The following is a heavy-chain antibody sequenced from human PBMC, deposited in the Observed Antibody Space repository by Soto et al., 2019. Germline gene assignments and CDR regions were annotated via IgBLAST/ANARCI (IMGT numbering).Heavy chain of an antibody. V-gene: IGHV3-21*01. CDR3: AGSSDDGRDN. Sequence: EVQLVDSGGGLVKPGGSVRLSCAASGFSLSDYSMNWIRQAPGKGLEWVASISSSSSFIHYAESMKGRFTISRDNAKNSLYLQMNSLSAEDSAVYYCAGSSDDGRDNWGQGTLVTVSS. CDR1: GFSLSDYS. D-gene: IGHD1-26*01. J-gene: IGHJ4*02. CDR2: ISSSSSFI.